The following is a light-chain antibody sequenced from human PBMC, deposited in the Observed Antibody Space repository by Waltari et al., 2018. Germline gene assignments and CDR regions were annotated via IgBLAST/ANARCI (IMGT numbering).Light chain of an antibody. J-gene: IGKJ4*01. Sequence: EIVMTQSPATLSVSPGERVTLSCRASQSIRSTLAWHQQKPGQAPRLLISDASTRATGIPARFSGSGSGTEFTLTISSLQSEDFAVYYCQQYNNWPLTFGGGTKVEIK. CDR2: DAS. CDR1: QSIRST. V-gene: IGKV3-15*01. CDR3: QQYNNWPLT.